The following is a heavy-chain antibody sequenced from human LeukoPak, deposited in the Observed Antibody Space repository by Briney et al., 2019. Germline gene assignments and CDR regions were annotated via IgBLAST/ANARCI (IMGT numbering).Heavy chain of an antibody. CDR2: MNTNSGNT. D-gene: IGHD3-10*01. Sequence: ASVKVSCKASGYTFTSYDINWVRQATEQGLEWMGWMNTNSGNTGYAQKFQGRVTMTRTTSISTAYMEMSSLRSEDTAVYYCARVGGSGSYYYGMDVWGQGTTVTVSS. J-gene: IGHJ6*02. V-gene: IGHV1-8*01. CDR1: GYTFTSYD. CDR3: ARVGGSGSYYYGMDV.